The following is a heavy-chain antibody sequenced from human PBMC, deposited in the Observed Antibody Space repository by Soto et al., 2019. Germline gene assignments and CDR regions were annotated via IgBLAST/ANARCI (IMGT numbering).Heavy chain of an antibody. CDR2: MNPNSGNT. V-gene: IGHV1-8*01. D-gene: IGHD2-2*01. CDR3: ARVYCSSTSCSPYCYYGMHV. CDR1: GYTFTSYD. Sequence: ASVKVSCKASGYTFTSYDINWVRQATGQGLEWMGWMNPNSGNTGYAQKFQGRVTMTRNTSISTAYMELSSLRSEDTAVYYCARVYCSSTSCSPYCYYGMHVWGQVTTVTVYS. J-gene: IGHJ6*02.